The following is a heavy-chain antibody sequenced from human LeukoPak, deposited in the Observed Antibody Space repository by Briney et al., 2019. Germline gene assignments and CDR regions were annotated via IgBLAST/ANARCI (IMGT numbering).Heavy chain of an antibody. Sequence: SETLSLTCTVSGVSISGYYWGWIRQPPGKGLEWVGSVYYSGKTFYSPSLESRVTISVDTSKNHFSLRLISVTAADTAMYYCARHEHKAVAGDTWGQGTLVTVSS. V-gene: IGHV4-39*01. CDR2: VYYSGKT. CDR3: ARHEHKAVAGDT. J-gene: IGHJ5*02. D-gene: IGHD6-19*01. CDR1: GVSISGYY.